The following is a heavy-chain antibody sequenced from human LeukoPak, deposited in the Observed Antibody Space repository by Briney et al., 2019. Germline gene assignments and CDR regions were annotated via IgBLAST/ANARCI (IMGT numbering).Heavy chain of an antibody. CDR1: GFTFSTYS. Sequence: GGSLRLSCAASGFTFSTYSMNWVRQAPGQGLEWVSYISSSSSSTIYYADSVRGRFTISRDNAKNSLYLQMNSLRDEDTAVYYCARDRGASGSYYGDSWGQGTLVTVSS. CDR2: ISSSSSSTI. D-gene: IGHD3-10*01. CDR3: ARDRGASGSYYGDS. V-gene: IGHV3-48*02. J-gene: IGHJ4*02.